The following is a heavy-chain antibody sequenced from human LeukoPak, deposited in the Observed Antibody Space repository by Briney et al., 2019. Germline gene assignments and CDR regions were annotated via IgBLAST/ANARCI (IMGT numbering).Heavy chain of an antibody. J-gene: IGHJ2*01. V-gene: IGHV3-74*01. CDR1: GFTFNSFW. D-gene: IGHD1-26*01. Sequence: PGGSLRLSCAASGFTFNSFWMYWVRQVPGKGLLWVARINSDGIRTSHADSVQGRFTISRDNAKNSLYLQMNSLRAEDTAVYYCAKDPSGSYYGWYFDLWGRGTLVTVSS. CDR3: AKDPSGSYYGWYFDL. CDR2: INSDGIRT.